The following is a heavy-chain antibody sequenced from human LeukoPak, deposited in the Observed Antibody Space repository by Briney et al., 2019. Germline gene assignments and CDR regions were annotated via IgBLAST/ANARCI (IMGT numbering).Heavy chain of an antibody. CDR2: ISCDGSNK. CDR3: AKDVDYFQGALGY. V-gene: IGHV3-30*18. D-gene: IGHD2/OR15-2a*01. CDR1: GFTFSSYG. J-gene: IGHJ4*02. Sequence: GGSLRLSCAASGFTFSSYGMHWVRQAPGKGLEWVAVISCDGSNKYYADSVKGRFTISRDNSKNTLYLQMNSLRAEDTAVYYCAKDVDYFQGALGYWGQGTLVTVSS.